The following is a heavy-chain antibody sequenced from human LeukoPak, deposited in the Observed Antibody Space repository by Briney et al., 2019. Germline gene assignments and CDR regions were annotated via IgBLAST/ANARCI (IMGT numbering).Heavy chain of an antibody. D-gene: IGHD5-12*01. CDR2: ISSSGSTI. CDR3: ARDFIVATTEGFDY. CDR1: GFTFSDYY. Sequence: GGSLRLSCAASGFTFSDYYMSWIRQAPGKGLEWVSYISSSGSTIYYADSVKGRFTTSRDNAKNSLYLQMNSLRAEDTAVYYCARDFIVATTEGFDYWGQGTLVTVSS. J-gene: IGHJ4*02. V-gene: IGHV3-11*01.